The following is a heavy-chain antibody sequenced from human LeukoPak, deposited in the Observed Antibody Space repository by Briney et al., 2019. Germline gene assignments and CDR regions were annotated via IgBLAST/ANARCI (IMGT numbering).Heavy chain of an antibody. Sequence: GGSLRLSCVASGFTFSGYTMNWVRQAPGKGLEWVSSTTSSSTYIYYADSVRGRFTISRDNAKNSLYLQMNSLRAEDTAVYYCARDSVRHLDYWGQGTLVTVSS. V-gene: IGHV3-21*01. CDR2: TTSSSTYI. D-gene: IGHD5/OR15-5a*01. CDR1: GFTFSGYT. J-gene: IGHJ4*02. CDR3: ARDSVRHLDY.